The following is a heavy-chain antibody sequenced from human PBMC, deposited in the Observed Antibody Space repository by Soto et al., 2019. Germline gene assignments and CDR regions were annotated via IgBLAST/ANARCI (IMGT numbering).Heavy chain of an antibody. CDR1: GVTFSTYA. CDR2: INDSGGGT. V-gene: IGHV3-23*01. Sequence: EVQLLESGGGLVQPGGSLRLSCAASGVTFSTYAMTWVRQAPGKGLEWVSGINDSGGGTNYADSVKGRFAVSRENSKSTLSLEMNSLRAEDTAVYVFATSRRSDSSAYEKWGQGKKVNVYS. J-gene: IGHJ3*02. D-gene: IGHD6-6*01. CDR3: ATSRRSDSSAYEK.